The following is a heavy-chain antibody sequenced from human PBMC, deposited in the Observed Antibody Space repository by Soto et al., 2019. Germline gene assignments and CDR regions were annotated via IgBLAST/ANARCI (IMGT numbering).Heavy chain of an antibody. CDR2: ISSSSSYT. CDR1: GFTFSDYY. Sequence: QVQLVESGGGLVNPGGSLRLSCAASGFTFSDYYMSWLRQAPGKGLEWVSYISSSSSYTNYADSVKGRFTISRDNAKNSLYLQMNSLRAEDTAVYYCARVDGDGYNAYYFDYWGQGTLVTVSS. D-gene: IGHD5-12*01. J-gene: IGHJ4*02. V-gene: IGHV3-11*06. CDR3: ARVDGDGYNAYYFDY.